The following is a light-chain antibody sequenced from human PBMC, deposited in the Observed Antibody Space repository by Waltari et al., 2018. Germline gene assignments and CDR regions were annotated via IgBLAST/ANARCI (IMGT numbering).Light chain of an antibody. Sequence: HSALTQPASVSGSPGQSITISCTGTSSDVGGYNYVSWYQQHPGKAPKLMIYDVSNRPPGVSHRFSGSKSGNTASLTISGLQAEDEADYYCSSYISSDTLELFGGGTSLTVL. J-gene: IGLJ2*01. CDR2: DVS. CDR1: SSDVGGYNY. CDR3: SSYISSDTLEL. V-gene: IGLV2-14*03.